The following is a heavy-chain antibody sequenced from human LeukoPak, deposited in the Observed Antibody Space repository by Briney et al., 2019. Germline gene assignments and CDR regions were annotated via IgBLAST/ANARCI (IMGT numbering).Heavy chain of an antibody. CDR2: VAYDGSNK. CDR3: AKGYFSGYYTTYYLDY. Sequence: PGGSLRLSCAASGFTFGSYGMHWVRQAPGKGLEWVAVVAYDGSNKYYADSAKGRFTISRDNSKNTLYLQMNSLRAEDTAVYYCAKGYFSGYYTTYYLDYWGQGTLVTVSS. V-gene: IGHV3-30*18. J-gene: IGHJ4*02. D-gene: IGHD3-22*01. CDR1: GFTFGSYG.